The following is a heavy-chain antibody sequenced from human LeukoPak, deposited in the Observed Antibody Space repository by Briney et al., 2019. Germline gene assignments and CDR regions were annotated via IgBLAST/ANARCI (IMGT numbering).Heavy chain of an antibody. J-gene: IGHJ4*02. D-gene: IGHD6-6*01. Sequence: PGGSLRLSWAASGFTFSSYWMHWVRQAPGKGLVWVSRIDSDGSTTNYADSVKGRFTISRDNAKNTVYLQMNSLRAEDTAVYYCARGWTSSSRRVYWGQGTLVTVSS. CDR2: IDSDGSTT. CDR3: ARGWTSSSRRVY. CDR1: GFTFSSYW. V-gene: IGHV3-74*01.